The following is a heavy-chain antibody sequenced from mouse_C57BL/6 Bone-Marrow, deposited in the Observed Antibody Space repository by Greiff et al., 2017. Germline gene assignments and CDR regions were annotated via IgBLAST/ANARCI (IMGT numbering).Heavy chain of an antibody. V-gene: IGHV1-54*01. CDR2: INPGSGGT. CDR3: ARSSSYFDY. Sequence: QVQLQQSGAELVRPGTSVKVSCKASGYAFTNYLIEWVKQRPGQGLEWIGVINPGSGGTNYNEKFKGKATLTADKSSSTAYMQLSSLTSEDSAVYFCARSSSYFDYWGQGTTLTVSS. D-gene: IGHD1-1*01. J-gene: IGHJ2*01. CDR1: GYAFTNYL.